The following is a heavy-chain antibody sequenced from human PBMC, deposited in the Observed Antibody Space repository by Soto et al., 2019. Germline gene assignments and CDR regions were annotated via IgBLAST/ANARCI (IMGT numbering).Heavy chain of an antibody. CDR2: IYYSGST. CDR1: GGSISSYY. J-gene: IGHJ5*02. CDR3: ARLMTFQFDP. V-gene: IGHV4-59*01. Sequence: SETLSLTCTVSGGSISSYYWSWIRQPPGKGLEWIGYIYYSGSTNYNPTLKSRITISVDTSKNQFSLKLSSVTAADTAVYFCARLMTFQFDPWGQGALVTVSS.